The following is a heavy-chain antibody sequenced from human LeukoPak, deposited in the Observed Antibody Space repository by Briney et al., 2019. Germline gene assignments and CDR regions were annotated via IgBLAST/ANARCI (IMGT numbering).Heavy chain of an antibody. CDR3: AVDYVDFLFDY. Sequence: GASVKVSCKASGYTFTTYAINWVRQATGQGLEWMGWMNPNSGNTGYAQKFQGRVTMTRNTSISTAYMELSSLRSEDTAVYYCAVDYVDFLFDYWGQGTLVTVPS. V-gene: IGHV1-8*01. D-gene: IGHD4-17*01. CDR2: MNPNSGNT. CDR1: GYTFTTYA. J-gene: IGHJ4*02.